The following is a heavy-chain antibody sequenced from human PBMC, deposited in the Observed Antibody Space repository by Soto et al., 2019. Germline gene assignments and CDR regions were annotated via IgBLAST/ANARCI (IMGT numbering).Heavy chain of an antibody. CDR2: ISGSGGST. D-gene: IGHD2-2*02. CDR1: GFTFSSYA. J-gene: IGHJ4*02. V-gene: IGHV3-23*01. Sequence: GGSLRLSCAASGFTFSSYAMSWVRQAPGKGLEWVSAISGSGGSTYYADSVKGRFTISRDNSKNTLYLQMNSLRAEDTAVYYCAKDFPDGPRPDIVVVPAAIGATYDYWGQGTLVTVSS. CDR3: AKDFPDGPRPDIVVVPAAIGATYDY.